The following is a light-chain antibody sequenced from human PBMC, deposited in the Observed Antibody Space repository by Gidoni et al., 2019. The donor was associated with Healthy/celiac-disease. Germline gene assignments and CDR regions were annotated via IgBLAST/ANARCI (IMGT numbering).Light chain of an antibody. CDR3: QQRSNWPHGNT. Sequence: DIVLTQSPATLSLSPGDRATRSCRASQSVSSYFAWYQQKPGQAPRLLIYDASNRATGIPPRFSGSGSGTDCTLTISSREPEDFAVYYCQQRSNWPHGNTFGQGTKLEIK. CDR1: QSVSSY. V-gene: IGKV3-11*01. CDR2: DAS. J-gene: IGKJ2*01.